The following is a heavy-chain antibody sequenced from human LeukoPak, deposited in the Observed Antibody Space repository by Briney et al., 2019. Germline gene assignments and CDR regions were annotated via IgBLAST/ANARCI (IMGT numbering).Heavy chain of an antibody. Sequence: SETPSLTCTVSGGSISSYYWSWIRQPPGKGLEWIGYIYYSGSTNYNPSLKSRVTISVDTSKNQFSLKLSSVTAAGTAVYYCARHLAVAGTFDYWGQGTLVTVSS. J-gene: IGHJ4*02. CDR3: ARHLAVAGTFDY. V-gene: IGHV4-59*08. CDR2: IYYSGST. D-gene: IGHD6-19*01. CDR1: GGSISSYY.